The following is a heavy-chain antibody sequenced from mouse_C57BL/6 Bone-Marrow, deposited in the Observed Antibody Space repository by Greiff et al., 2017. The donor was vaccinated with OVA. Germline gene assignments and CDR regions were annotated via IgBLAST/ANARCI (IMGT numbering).Heavy chain of an antibody. CDR1: GYTFTSYW. Sequence: QVQLQQPGAELVMPGASVKLSCKASGYTFTSYWMHWVKQRPGQGLEWIGEIDPSDSYTNYNQKFKGKSTLTVDKSSSTAYMQLSSLTSEDSSVYYCARYHGNYGAYWGQGTLVTVSA. CDR2: IDPSDSYT. J-gene: IGHJ3*01. D-gene: IGHD2-1*01. V-gene: IGHV1-69*01. CDR3: ARYHGNYGAY.